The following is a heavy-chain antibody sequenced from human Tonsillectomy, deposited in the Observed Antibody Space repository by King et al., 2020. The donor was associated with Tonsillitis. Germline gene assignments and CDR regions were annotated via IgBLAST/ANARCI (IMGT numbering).Heavy chain of an antibody. CDR3: AKERYGDYPLDY. CDR2: IRWNSGSI. V-gene: IGHV3-9*01. D-gene: IGHD4-17*01. Sequence: VQLVESVGGLVQPGRSLRLSCAASGFTFDDYAIHWVRQAPGKGLEWVSGIRWNSGSIGYADSVKGRFTISRDNAKNSLYLQMNSLRAEDTALYYCAKERYGDYPLDYWGQGTLVTVSS. CDR1: GFTFDDYA. J-gene: IGHJ4*02.